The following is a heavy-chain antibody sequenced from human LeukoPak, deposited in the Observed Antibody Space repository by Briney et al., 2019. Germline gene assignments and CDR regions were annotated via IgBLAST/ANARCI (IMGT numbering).Heavy chain of an antibody. CDR2: IYHSGST. D-gene: IGHD3-3*01. Sequence: SETLSLTCTVSGYSISSGYYWGWIRPPPGKGLEWIGSIYHSGSTYYNPSLKSRVTISVDTSKNQFSLKLSSVTAADTAVYYCARRGYYDFWSGYSEEVWGKGTTVTVSS. CDR1: GYSISSGYY. J-gene: IGHJ6*04. V-gene: IGHV4-38-2*02. CDR3: ARRGYYDFWSGYSEEV.